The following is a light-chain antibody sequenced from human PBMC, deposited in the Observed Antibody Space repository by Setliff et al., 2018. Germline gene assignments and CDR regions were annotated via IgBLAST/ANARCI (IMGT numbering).Light chain of an antibody. CDR1: SSNIGAGHD. J-gene: IGLJ2*01. CDR2: GNT. V-gene: IGLV1-40*01. CDR3: CTYGDIYT. Sequence: QSVLTQPPSVSGAPGQRVTISCTGSSSNIGAGHDVHWYQQFPGTAPKLLIYGNTNRPSGVPDRYSASKSGTSASLAIAGLQAEDEADYYCCTYGDIYTFGGGTKVTVL.